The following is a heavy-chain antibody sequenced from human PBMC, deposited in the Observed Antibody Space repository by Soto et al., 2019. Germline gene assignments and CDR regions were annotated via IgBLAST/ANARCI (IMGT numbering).Heavy chain of an antibody. J-gene: IGHJ4*02. V-gene: IGHV4-39*01. D-gene: IGHD1-26*01. CDR1: GGSISGGGSH. CDR2: IYYSGST. CDR3: ARISGSYSQFDY. Sequence: SETLSLTCTVSGGSISGGGSHWGWIRQPPGKGLEWIGSIYYSGSTYYNPSLKSRVTISVDTSKSQFSLKLSSVTAADTAVYYCARISGSYSQFDYWGQGTLVTVSS.